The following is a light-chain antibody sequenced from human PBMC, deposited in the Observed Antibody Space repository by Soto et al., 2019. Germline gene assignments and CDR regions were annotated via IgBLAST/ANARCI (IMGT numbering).Light chain of an antibody. CDR3: QSYDSSLSGSVV. CDR2: GNS. J-gene: IGLJ2*01. Sequence: QSVLTQPPSVSGAPGQRVTISCTGSSSNIGAGYDVHWYQQLPGTAPKLLIYGNSNRPSGVTDRFSGSKSGTSASLAITGLHADDEADYYCQSYDSSLSGSVVFGGGTKLTVL. CDR1: SSNIGAGYD. V-gene: IGLV1-40*01.